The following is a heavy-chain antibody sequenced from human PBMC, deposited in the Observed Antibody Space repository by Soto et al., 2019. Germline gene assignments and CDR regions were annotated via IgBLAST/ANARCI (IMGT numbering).Heavy chain of an antibody. V-gene: IGHV6-1*01. J-gene: IGHJ4*02. Sequence: PSQTLSLTCAISGDSVSSNSAAWNWIRQSPSRGLKWMGRTYYRSKWYNDYVVSVKSRITINPDTSKSQFSLQLNSVTPEDTAVYYCARVNYYGSGSAPFDYWGQGTLVTVSS. CDR2: TYYRSKWYN. CDR3: ARVNYYGSGSAPFDY. D-gene: IGHD3-10*01. CDR1: GDSVSSNSAA.